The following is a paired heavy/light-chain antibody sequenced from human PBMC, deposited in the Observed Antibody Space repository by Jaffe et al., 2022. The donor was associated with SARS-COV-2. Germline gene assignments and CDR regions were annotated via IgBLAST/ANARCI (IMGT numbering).Heavy chain of an antibody. CDR1: GDSITNSAYW. CDR2: ISYSVST. D-gene: IGHD6-25*01. Sequence: QLQLQESGPGLVKPSETLSLTCTVSGDSITNSAYWWGWIRQPPEKGLEWIGSISYSVSTYHNVSLKSRVTISVDTSKNQFSLKMTFLTATDTAVYYCASLRAAAAGRIDNWGQGTLVTVSS. V-gene: IGHV4-39*01. CDR3: ASLRAAAAGRIDN. J-gene: IGHJ4*02.
Light chain of an antibody. CDR2: DAS. CDR3: QQYNYWLT. CDR1: QNIYNT. V-gene: IGKV3-15*01. J-gene: IGKJ4*01. Sequence: EIVMTQSPATLSVSPGDRATLSCRASQNIYNTLAWYQQRPGQAPRLLIYDASIRATGVPARFSGDGSGTEFTLSISGLQSEDFAVYYCQQYNYWLTFGGGTRVEI.